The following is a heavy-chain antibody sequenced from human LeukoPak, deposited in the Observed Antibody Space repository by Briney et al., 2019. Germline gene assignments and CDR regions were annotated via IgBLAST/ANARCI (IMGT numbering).Heavy chain of an antibody. CDR2: IYYSGST. J-gene: IGHJ6*03. V-gene: IGHV4-59*01. Sequence: SETLSLTCTVSGGSISSYYWSWIRQPPGKGLEWIGYIYYSGSTNYNPSLKSRVTISVDTSKNQFSLKLSSVTAADTAVYYCARAYGEYYYYYMDVWGKGTTVTISS. D-gene: IGHD4-17*01. CDR1: GGSISSYY. CDR3: ARAYGEYYYYYMDV.